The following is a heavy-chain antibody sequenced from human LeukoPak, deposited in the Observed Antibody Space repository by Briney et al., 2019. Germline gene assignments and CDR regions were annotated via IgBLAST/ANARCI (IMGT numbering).Heavy chain of an antibody. CDR1: GYTFTSYD. V-gene: IGHV1-8*03. D-gene: IGHD3-10*01. Sequence: ASVKVSCKASGYTFTSYDINWVRQATGRGLEWMGWMNPNSGNTGYAQKFQGRVTITRNTSISTAYMELGSLRSEDTAVYYCARGWVGGADAFDIWGQGTMVTVSS. J-gene: IGHJ3*02. CDR2: MNPNSGNT. CDR3: ARGWVGGADAFDI.